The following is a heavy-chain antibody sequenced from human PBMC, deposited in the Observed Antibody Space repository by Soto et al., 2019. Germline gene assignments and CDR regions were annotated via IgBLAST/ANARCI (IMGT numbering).Heavy chain of an antibody. CDR2: ISAYNGNT. CDR1: GYTFTSYD. J-gene: IGHJ4*02. D-gene: IGHD3-3*01. V-gene: IGHV1-18*01. Sequence: ASVKVSCKASGYTFTSYDINWVRQATGQGLEWMGWISAYNGNTNYAQKLQGRVTMTTDTSTSTAYVELRSLRSDDTAVYYCARVLESHYYFDYWGQGTLVTVSS. CDR3: ARVLESHYYFDY.